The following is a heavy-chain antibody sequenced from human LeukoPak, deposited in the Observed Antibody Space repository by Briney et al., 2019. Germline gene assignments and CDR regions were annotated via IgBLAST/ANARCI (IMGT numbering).Heavy chain of an antibody. D-gene: IGHD5-18*01. CDR1: GFSFYNNA. CDR3: ARSAGAWYGYDY. Sequence: GGSLRLSCVGSGFSFYNNAMTWVRQAPGKGLEWVSSITASAGTTDYAASVKGRFAISRDNSKNTLYLQMNSLRADDTAVYYCARSAGAWYGYDYWGQGNLVIVS. J-gene: IGHJ4*02. CDR2: ITASAGTT. V-gene: IGHV3-23*01.